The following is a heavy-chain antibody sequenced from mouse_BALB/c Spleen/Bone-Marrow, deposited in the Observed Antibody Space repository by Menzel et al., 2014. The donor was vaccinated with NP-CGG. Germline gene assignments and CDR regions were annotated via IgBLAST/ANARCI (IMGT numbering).Heavy chain of an antibody. CDR2: INPGIGGT. CDR3: ARFTRDY. V-gene: IGHV1-54*01. Sequence: VQLQQSGDELVRPGASVKVSCKASGYAFTNYLIEWFKQRPGQGLEWIGRINPGIGGTTYNAKFKGKAKLTADKSSTTAYMQLSSLTSDDSAVYFCARFTRDYWGQGTTLTVSS. CDR1: GYAFTNYL. J-gene: IGHJ2*01.